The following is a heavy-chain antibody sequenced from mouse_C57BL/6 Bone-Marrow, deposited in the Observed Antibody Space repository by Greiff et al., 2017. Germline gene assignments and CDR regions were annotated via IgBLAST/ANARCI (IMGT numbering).Heavy chain of an antibody. CDR3: ARYGTTVKGDFDD. D-gene: IGHD1-1*01. CDR2: IYPSDSET. Sequence: QVQLQQPGAELVRPGSSVKLSCKASGYTFTSYWMDWVKQRPGQGLEWIGNIYPSDSETHYNQKFKDKATLTVDKSSSTAYMQLSSLTSEDSAVYYCARYGTTVKGDFDDWGKGTTLTVSS. CDR1: GYTFTSYW. J-gene: IGHJ2*01. V-gene: IGHV1-61*01.